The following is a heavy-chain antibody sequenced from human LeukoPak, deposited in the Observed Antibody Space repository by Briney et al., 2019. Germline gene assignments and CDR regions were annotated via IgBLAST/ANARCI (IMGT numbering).Heavy chain of an antibody. CDR3: ARDLTLPGYDFWSGPFDY. Sequence: GGSLRLSCAAYGFTFSSYWMSWVRQAPGKGREWVANIKQDGSEKYYVDSVKGRFTISRDNAKNSLYLQMHSLRAEDTAVYYCARDLTLPGYDFWSGPFDYWGQGTLVTVSS. CDR1: GFTFSSYW. J-gene: IGHJ4*02. CDR2: IKQDGSEK. V-gene: IGHV3-7*01. D-gene: IGHD3-3*01.